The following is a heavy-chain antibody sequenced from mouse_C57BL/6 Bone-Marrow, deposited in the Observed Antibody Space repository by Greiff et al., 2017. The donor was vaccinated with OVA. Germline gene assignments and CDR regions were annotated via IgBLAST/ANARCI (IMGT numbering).Heavy chain of an antibody. Sequence: QVQLQQSGAELVRPGTSVKVSCKASGYAFTNYLIEWVKQRPGQGLEWIGVINPGSGGTNYTEKFKGKATLTADKSSSTAYMRLSSLTSEDSAVYFCARLFYAMDYWGQGTTVTVSS. CDR1: GYAFTNYL. J-gene: IGHJ4*01. CDR2: INPGSGGT. V-gene: IGHV1-54*01. CDR3: ARLFYAMDY.